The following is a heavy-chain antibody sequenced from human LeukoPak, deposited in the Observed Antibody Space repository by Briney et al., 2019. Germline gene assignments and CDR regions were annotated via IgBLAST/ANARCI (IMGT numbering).Heavy chain of an antibody. V-gene: IGHV2-5*01. Sequence: SGPTLVNPTQTLTLTCTFSGFSPSTSGVGVGWIRQPPGKALEWPALIYWNVDKRYTPSLKSRLPIPKDTSKNQVVLTMTNMDPVDTATYYCAHRLRFLGNFDYWGQGTLVTVSS. D-gene: IGHD3-3*01. CDR3: AHRLRFLGNFDY. J-gene: IGHJ4*02. CDR1: GFSPSTSGVG. CDR2: IYWNVDK.